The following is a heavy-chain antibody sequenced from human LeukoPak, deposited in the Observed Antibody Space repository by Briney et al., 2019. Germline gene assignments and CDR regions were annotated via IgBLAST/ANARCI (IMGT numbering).Heavy chain of an antibody. CDR2: FYASGST. V-gene: IGHV4-61*02. CDR3: ARDRGGSYYNEFDY. Sequence: KSSETLSLTCTVSGGSISSGSYYWSWIRQPAGKGLEGIGRFYASGSTNYNPSLKSRVSIVADTSKNQLFLNLSSVTAADTAVYYCARDRGGSYYNEFDYWGQGTLVTVSS. CDR1: GGSISSGSYY. J-gene: IGHJ4*02. D-gene: IGHD3-10*01.